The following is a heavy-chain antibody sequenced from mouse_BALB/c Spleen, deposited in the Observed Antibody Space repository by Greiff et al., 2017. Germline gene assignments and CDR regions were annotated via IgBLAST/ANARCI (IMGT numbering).Heavy chain of an antibody. J-gene: IGHJ3*01. CDR3: ARRYYDYDWFAY. D-gene: IGHD2-4*01. Sequence: EVHLVESGGGLVQPGGSLKLSCAASGFDFSRYWMSWVRQAPGKGLEWIGEINPDSSTINYTPSLKDNFIISRDNAKNTLYLQMSKVRSEDTALYYCARRYYDYDWFAYWGQGTLVTVSA. CDR2: INPDSSTI. CDR1: GFDFSRYW. V-gene: IGHV4-1*02.